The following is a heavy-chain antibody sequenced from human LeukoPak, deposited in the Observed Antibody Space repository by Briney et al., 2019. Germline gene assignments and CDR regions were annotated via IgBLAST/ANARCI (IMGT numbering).Heavy chain of an antibody. CDR2: IRQDGSEK. J-gene: IGHJ4*02. CDR1: GFIFSSYW. V-gene: IGHV3-7*01. Sequence: GGSPRLSCTASGFIFSSYWMTWVRQAPGKGLEWVANIRQDGSEKNFVDSVKGRFTISRDNAKNSLYLQMNTLTAEDTAVYYCARDPIDYWGQGTLVTVAS. CDR3: ARDPIDY.